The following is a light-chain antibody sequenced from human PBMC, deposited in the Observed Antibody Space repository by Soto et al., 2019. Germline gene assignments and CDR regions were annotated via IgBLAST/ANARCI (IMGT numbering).Light chain of an antibody. CDR3: QSYDSSLSGWV. V-gene: IGLV1-40*01. CDR1: SSNIGAGYD. Sequence: QAVVTQPPSVSGAPGQRVTISCTESSSNIGAGYDVHWYQQLPGTAPKLLIYGNSNRPSGVPDRFSGSKSGTSASLAITGLHAADEADYYCQSYDSSLSGWVFGGGTKVTVL. J-gene: IGLJ3*02. CDR2: GNS.